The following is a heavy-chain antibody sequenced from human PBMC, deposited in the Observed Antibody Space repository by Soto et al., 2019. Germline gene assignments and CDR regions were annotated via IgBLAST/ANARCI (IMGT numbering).Heavy chain of an antibody. D-gene: IGHD6-13*01. Sequence: HPGGSLGLSCAASRVTFSNLSNYAMHWVRQAPGKGLEGVSGISGSGGSTYYADSVKGRFTISRDNSKNTLYLQMNSLRAEDTAVYYCAKAGIDSGGWYPPRVADYFDYWGQGTLVTVSS. J-gene: IGHJ4*02. CDR1: RVTFSNLSNYA. CDR3: AKAGIDSGGWYPPRVADYFDY. V-gene: IGHV3-23*01. CDR2: ISGSGGST.